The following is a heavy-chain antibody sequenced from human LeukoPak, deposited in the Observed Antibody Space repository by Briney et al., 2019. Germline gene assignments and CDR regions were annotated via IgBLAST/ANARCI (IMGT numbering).Heavy chain of an antibody. V-gene: IGHV1-2*02. J-gene: IGHJ4*02. D-gene: IGHD3-3*01. CDR1: GYTFTGYY. CDR3: ASSGGVVTAKDY. CDR2: INPNSGGS. Sequence: ASVKVSCKASGYTFTGYYIHWVRQAPGQGLEWMGWINPNSGGSKYAQKFQGRVTMTRDTSISTAYMELSRLRSDDTAVYYCASSGGVVTAKDYWGQGTLVTVSS.